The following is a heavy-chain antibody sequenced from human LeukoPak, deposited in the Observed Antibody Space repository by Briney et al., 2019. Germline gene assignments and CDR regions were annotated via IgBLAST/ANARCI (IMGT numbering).Heavy chain of an antibody. J-gene: IGHJ4*02. CDR3: ARNCYDSSGLYSGGFDY. CDR1: GFSLSTSGMR. CDR2: IDWDDDK. Sequence: SGPTLVNPTQTLTLTCTFSGFSLSTSGMRVSWIRQPPGKALEWLARIDWDDDKFYSTSLKTRLTISKDTSKNQVVLTMTNMDPVDTATYYCARNCYDSSGLYSGGFDYWGQGTLVTVSS. V-gene: IGHV2-70*04. D-gene: IGHD3-22*01.